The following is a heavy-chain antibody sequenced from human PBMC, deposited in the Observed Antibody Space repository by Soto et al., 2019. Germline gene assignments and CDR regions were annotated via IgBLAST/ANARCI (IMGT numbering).Heavy chain of an antibody. V-gene: IGHV4-59*01. J-gene: IGHJ4*02. CDR1: GGSISRYY. Sequence: PSETLSLTCTVSGGSISRYYWSWIRQPPGKGLEWIGYLYNTGSTIYNPSLESRVTISVDTSKNQFSLKLNSVTAADTAVYYCARVPDYWGQGTLVTVSS. CDR3: ARVPDY. D-gene: IGHD2-2*01. CDR2: LYNTGST.